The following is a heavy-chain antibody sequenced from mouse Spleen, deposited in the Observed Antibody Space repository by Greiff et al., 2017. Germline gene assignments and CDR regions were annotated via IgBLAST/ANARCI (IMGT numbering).Heavy chain of an antibody. V-gene: IGHV1-50*01. CDR1: GYTFTSYW. CDR3: ARGGYDY. J-gene: IGHJ3*01. CDR2: IDPSDSYT. D-gene: IGHD2-3*01. Sequence: VQLQQPGAELVKPGASVKLSCKASGYTFTSYWMQWVKQRPGQGLEWIGEIDPSDSYTNYNQKFKGKATLTVDTSSSTAYMQLSSLTSEDSAVYYCARGGYDYWGRGTLVTVSA.